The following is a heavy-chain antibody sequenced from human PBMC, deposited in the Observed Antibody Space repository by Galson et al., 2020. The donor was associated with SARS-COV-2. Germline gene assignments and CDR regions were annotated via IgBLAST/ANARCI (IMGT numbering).Heavy chain of an antibody. CDR3: AKRVSQYGSGWSYYFDY. Sequence: GESLKISCAASGFTFSSYGMHWVRQAPGKGLEWVAVIWYAGSKKYYADSVKGRFTISRDNSKNTLYLQMNSLRAEDTAVYYCAKRVSQYGSGWSYYFDYWGQGTLVTVSS. J-gene: IGHJ4*02. CDR2: IWYAGSKK. V-gene: IGHV3-33*06. D-gene: IGHD6-19*01. CDR1: GFTFSSYG.